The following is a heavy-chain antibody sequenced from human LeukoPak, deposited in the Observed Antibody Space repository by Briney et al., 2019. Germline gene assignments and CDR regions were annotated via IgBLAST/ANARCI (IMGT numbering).Heavy chain of an antibody. CDR3: ARQTGSGLIILP. J-gene: IGHJ4*02. V-gene: IGHV4-39*01. Sequence: SETLSLTCTVSGVSISSSNSYWGWIRQPPGKGLEWIGSIYYSGNTYYNASLKSQVSISIDTSKNQFSLRLTSVTAADTAVYYCARQTGSGLIILPGGQGTLVTVSS. D-gene: IGHD3/OR15-3a*01. CDR1: GVSISSSNSY. CDR2: IYYSGNT.